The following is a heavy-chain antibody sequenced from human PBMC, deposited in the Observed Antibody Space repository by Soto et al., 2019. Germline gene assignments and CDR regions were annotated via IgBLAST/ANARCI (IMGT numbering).Heavy chain of an antibody. Sequence: GGAPRLSCAASGFTFSSYAMRWVRQAPGKGLEWVAAISGSGGSTYYADSVKGRFTISRDNSKNTLYLQMNSLRAEDTAVYYCAMFHVCSGGSCADFFDYWGQGTLVTVSS. CDR2: ISGSGGST. V-gene: IGHV3-23*01. J-gene: IGHJ4*02. D-gene: IGHD2-15*01. CDR1: GFTFSSYA. CDR3: AMFHVCSGGSCADFFDY.